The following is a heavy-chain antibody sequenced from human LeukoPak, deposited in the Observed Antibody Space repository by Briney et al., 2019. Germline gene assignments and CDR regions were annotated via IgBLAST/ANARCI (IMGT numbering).Heavy chain of an antibody. V-gene: IGHV4-38-2*01. D-gene: IGHD2-2*01. J-gene: IGHJ4*02. CDR3: ARYCTSTTCILRGFDY. CDR1: GYSFTSGHY. Sequence: SETLSLTCSVSGYSFTSGHYWGWIRQPPGKGLEWIANIYHTGSAHYNPSLKSRVTISVDTSKIQFSLKLSSVTAADTAVYYCARYCTSTTCILRGFDYWGQGTLVTVSS. CDR2: IYHTGSA.